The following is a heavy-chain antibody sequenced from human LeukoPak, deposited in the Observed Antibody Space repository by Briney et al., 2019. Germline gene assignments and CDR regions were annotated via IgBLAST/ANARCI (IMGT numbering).Heavy chain of an antibody. CDR1: GFTFSSYW. CDR3: ARGGGLDV. D-gene: IGHD3-16*01. V-gene: IGHV3-7*03. Sequence: PGGSQRLSCAASGFTFSSYWMNGARQAPGKGLEWVASINHNGNVNYYVDSVKGRFTISRDNAKNSLYLQMSNLRAEDTAVYFCARGGGLDVWGQGATVTVSS. J-gene: IGHJ6*02. CDR2: INHNGNVN.